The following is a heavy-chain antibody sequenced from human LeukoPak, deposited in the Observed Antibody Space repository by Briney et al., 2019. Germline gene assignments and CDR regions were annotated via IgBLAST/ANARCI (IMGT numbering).Heavy chain of an antibody. CDR3: ASGSPLNYGGFD. Sequence: PGGSLRLSCAASGFTFSTYWMHWVRQPPEKGLVWVSRINNDESSTTYADSVKGRFTISRDNAKNTLYLQMNSLRAEDTAVYYCASGSPLNYGGFDWGQGTLVTVSS. D-gene: IGHD1-7*01. V-gene: IGHV3-74*01. CDR1: GFTFSTYW. CDR2: INNDESST. J-gene: IGHJ4*02.